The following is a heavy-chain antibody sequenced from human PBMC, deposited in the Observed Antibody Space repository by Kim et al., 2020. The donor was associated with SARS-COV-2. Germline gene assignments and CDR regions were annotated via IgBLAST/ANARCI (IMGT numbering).Heavy chain of an antibody. V-gene: IGHV3-33*06. D-gene: IGHD5-12*01. CDR3: AKAGRATIRHYFDY. Sequence: GGSLRLSCAASGFTFSFYGLHWVRQAPGKGLEWVAVIWYDGSNKYYADSVKGRFTISRDNSKNTLYLQMNSLRAEDTAVYYCAKAGRATIRHYFDYWGQGTLVTVSS. CDR1: GFTFSFYG. CDR2: IWYDGSNK. J-gene: IGHJ4*02.